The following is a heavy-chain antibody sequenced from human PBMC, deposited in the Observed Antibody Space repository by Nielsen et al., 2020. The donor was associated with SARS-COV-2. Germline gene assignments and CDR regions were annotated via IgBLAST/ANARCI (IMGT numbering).Heavy chain of an antibody. V-gene: IGHV3-11*05. J-gene: IGHJ5*02. CDR2: ISSSSLYT. D-gene: IGHD2-2*01. CDR3: ARDVPRYCSSTSCPRWFDP. Sequence: WIRQPPGKGLEWVSYISSSSLYTNYADSVKGRFTISRDNAKNSLYLQMNSLRVEDTAVYYWARDVPRYCSSTSCPRWFDPWGQGTLVTVSS.